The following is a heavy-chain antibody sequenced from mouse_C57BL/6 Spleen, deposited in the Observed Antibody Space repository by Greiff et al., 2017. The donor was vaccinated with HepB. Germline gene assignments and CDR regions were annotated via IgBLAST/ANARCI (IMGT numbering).Heavy chain of an antibody. J-gene: IGHJ2*01. V-gene: IGHV1-82*01. Sequence: VQLQQSGPELVKPGASVKISCKASGYAFSSSWMNWVKQRPGKGLEWIGRIYPGDGDTNYNGKFKGKATLTADKSSSTAYMQLSSLTSEDSAVYFCATYDGYPYYCDYWGQGTTLTVSS. CDR2: IYPGDGDT. D-gene: IGHD2-3*01. CDR1: GYAFSSSW. CDR3: ATYDGYPYYCDY.